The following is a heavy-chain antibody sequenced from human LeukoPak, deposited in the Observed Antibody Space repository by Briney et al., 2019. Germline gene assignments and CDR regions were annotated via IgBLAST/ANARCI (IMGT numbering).Heavy chain of an antibody. Sequence: GGSLRLSCAASGFTFSSYAMHWVRQAPGKGLEWVAVISYDGSNKYYADSVKGRFTISRDNSKNTLYLKMNSLRAEDTAVYYCARALFGIPSDYWGQGTLVTVSS. V-gene: IGHV3-30*04. D-gene: IGHD3-16*01. CDR3: ARALFGIPSDY. CDR2: ISYDGSNK. J-gene: IGHJ4*02. CDR1: GFTFSSYA.